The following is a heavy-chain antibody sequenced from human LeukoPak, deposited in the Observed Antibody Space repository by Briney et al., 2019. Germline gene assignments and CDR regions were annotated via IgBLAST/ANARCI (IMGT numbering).Heavy chain of an antibody. V-gene: IGHV1-69*13. CDR2: IIPIFGTA. D-gene: IGHD4-17*01. CDR1: GGTFSSYA. Sequence: SVKFSCKASGGTFSSYAISCVRQAPGQGLEWMGGIIPIFGTANYAQKFQGRVTITADESTSTAYMELSSLRSEDTAVYYCARDPPLDYGDYLHAFDIWGQGTMVTVSS. CDR3: ARDPPLDYGDYLHAFDI. J-gene: IGHJ3*02.